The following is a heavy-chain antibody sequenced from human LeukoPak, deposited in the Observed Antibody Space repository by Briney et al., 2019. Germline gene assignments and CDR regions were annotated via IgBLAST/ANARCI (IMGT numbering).Heavy chain of an antibody. Sequence: SVKVSCKASGGTFSSYAISWVRQAPGQGLEWMGGIIPIFGTANYAQKFQGRVTITTDDSTSTAYMELSSLRSEDTAVYYCARVVPAAITGYYYYYMDVWGKGTTVTVSS. V-gene: IGHV1-69*05. J-gene: IGHJ6*03. CDR1: GGTFSSYA. CDR2: IIPIFGTA. D-gene: IGHD2-2*02. CDR3: ARVVPAAITGYYYYYMDV.